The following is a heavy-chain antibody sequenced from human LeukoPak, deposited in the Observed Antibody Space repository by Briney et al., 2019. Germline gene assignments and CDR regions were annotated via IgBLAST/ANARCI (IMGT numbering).Heavy chain of an antibody. Sequence: ETLSLTCTVSGGSISSGGYYWSWIRQPPGKGLEWIGYIYYSGSTNYNPSLKSRVTISVDTSKNQFSLKLSSVTAADTAVYYCARLDSGDYWGQGTLVTVSS. V-gene: IGHV4-61*08. D-gene: IGHD3/OR15-3a*01. CDR3: ARLDSGDY. CDR2: IYYSGST. CDR1: GGSISSGGYY. J-gene: IGHJ4*02.